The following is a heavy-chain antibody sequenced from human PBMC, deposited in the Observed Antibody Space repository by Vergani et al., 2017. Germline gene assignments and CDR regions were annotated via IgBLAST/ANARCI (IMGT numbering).Heavy chain of an antibody. D-gene: IGHD1-26*01. CDR3: ALIRRMRVVGATTYYFDY. Sequence: QVTLRESGPALVKPTQTLTLTCTFSGFSLSTSGMCVSWIRQPPGKALELLARIDWDDDIYYSTSLKTRLTISKDTSKNQVVLTMTNMDPVDTATYYCALIRRMRVVGATTYYFDYWGQGTLVTVSS. CDR1: GFSLSTSGMC. V-gene: IGHV2-70*15. CDR2: IDWDDDI. J-gene: IGHJ4*02.